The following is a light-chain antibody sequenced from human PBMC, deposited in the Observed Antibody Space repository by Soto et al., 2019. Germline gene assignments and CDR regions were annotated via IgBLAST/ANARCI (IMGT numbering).Light chain of an antibody. Sequence: DIEMTQSPSTLSASPGDRVTITCRASQSISSRLAWYQQKPGQAPKLLIYDASTWHSGVPPRFSGSGSGPDFTLTIRSLQPEDFATYYCQQDNSFPLTSGEGTKVDIK. CDR1: QSISSR. J-gene: IGKJ4*01. CDR2: DAS. CDR3: QQDNSFPLT. V-gene: IGKV1-12*01.